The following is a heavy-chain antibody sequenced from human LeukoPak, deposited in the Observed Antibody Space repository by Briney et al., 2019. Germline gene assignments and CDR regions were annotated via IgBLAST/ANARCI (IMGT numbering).Heavy chain of an antibody. V-gene: IGHV4-4*02. D-gene: IGHD3-22*01. CDR3: ARTKYYYDSSGYYLDY. Sequence: SGTLSLTCAVSGGSISSSNWWSWVRPPPGKGLEWIGEIYHSGSTNYNPSLKSRVTISVDKSRNQFSLKLSSVTAADTAVYYCARTKYYYDSSGYYLDYWGQGTLVTVSS. CDR2: IYHSGST. CDR1: GGSISSSNW. J-gene: IGHJ4*02.